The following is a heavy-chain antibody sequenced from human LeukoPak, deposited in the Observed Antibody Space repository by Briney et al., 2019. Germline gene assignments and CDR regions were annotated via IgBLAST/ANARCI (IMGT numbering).Heavy chain of an antibody. CDR3: ARDIEAAGLFLDY. CDR2: IRYDGSNK. V-gene: IGHV3-30*02. J-gene: IGHJ4*02. Sequence: GGSLRLSCAASGFTFSSYGMHWVRQAPGKGLEWVAFIRYDGSNKYCADSVKGRFTISRDNSKNTLYLQMNSLRAEDTAVYYCARDIEAAGLFLDYWGQGTLVTVSS. CDR1: GFTFSSYG. D-gene: IGHD6-13*01.